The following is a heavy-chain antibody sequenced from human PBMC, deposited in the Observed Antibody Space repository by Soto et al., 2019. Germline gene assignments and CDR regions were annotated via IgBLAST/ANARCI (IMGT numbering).Heavy chain of an antibody. D-gene: IGHD5-18*01. J-gene: IGHJ6*02. CDR3: ARGIQYRYGMDV. Sequence: EVQLVESGGGLVQPGGSLRLSCAAAGFTFSSYWMHWVRQAPGKGLVWVSRVNSDGSATFYADSVRGRFTISRDNAKNTLYLQLNSLTADDTAVYYCARGIQYRYGMDVWGQGTTVPVSS. V-gene: IGHV3-74*01. CDR2: VNSDGSAT. CDR1: GFTFSSYW.